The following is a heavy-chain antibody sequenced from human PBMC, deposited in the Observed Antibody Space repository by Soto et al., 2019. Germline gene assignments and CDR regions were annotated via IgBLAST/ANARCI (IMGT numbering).Heavy chain of an antibody. CDR1: GYSFISYW. CDR2: IYPSDSYT. V-gene: IGHV5-10-1*01. Sequence: PGESLKISCKASGYSFISYWIGWVRQMPGKGLEWMGIIYPSDSYTNYSPSFQGHATISADKSISTAYLQWSSLKASDTAMYYCARLVVPAARGIDYWGQGTLVTVSS. J-gene: IGHJ4*02. D-gene: IGHD2-2*01. CDR3: ARLVVPAARGIDY.